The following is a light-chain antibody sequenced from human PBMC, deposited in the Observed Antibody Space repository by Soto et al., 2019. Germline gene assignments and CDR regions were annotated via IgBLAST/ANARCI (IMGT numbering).Light chain of an antibody. CDR2: HVN. CDR1: RSEVGGYNY. Sequence: QSVLTQPASVSGSLGQSITISCTGTRSEVGGYNYVSWYRQHPGRAPQLIVYHVNNRPSGVSDRFSGSKSDNTAALTISGLQAEDEADYFCSSFTSSSSYVFGPGTKVTVL. J-gene: IGLJ1*01. CDR3: SSFTSSSSYV. V-gene: IGLV2-14*03.